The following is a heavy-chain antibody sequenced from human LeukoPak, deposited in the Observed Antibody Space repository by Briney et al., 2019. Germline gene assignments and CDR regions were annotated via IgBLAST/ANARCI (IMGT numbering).Heavy chain of an antibody. CDR3: AREAGVGELNWFDP. Sequence: SETLSLTCTVSGVSNTTYYWSWIRQPPGKGLEWIGYIYHSGSTNYNPSLKSRVTISVDTSKNQFSLKLSSVTAADTAVYYCAREAGVGELNWFDPWGQGTLVTVSS. CDR2: IYHSGST. V-gene: IGHV4-59*13. J-gene: IGHJ5*02. CDR1: GVSNTTYY. D-gene: IGHD3-10*01.